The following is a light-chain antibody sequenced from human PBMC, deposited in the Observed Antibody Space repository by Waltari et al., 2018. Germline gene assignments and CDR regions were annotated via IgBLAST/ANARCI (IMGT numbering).Light chain of an antibody. Sequence: SYVVTQPPSGSVAPGQTATITCEGDNIERKSVHWYQQKAGQAPVLVVYDDSDRPPGILARLSGSNSGNTATLTIRRVEAGDEADYYCQLWDSRSNHLVFGGGTKLTVL. CDR3: QLWDSRSNHLV. J-gene: IGLJ3*02. CDR1: NIERKS. V-gene: IGLV3-21*02. CDR2: DDS.